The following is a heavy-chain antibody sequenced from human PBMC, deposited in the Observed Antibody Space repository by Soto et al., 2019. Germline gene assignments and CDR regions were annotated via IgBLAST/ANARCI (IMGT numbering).Heavy chain of an antibody. Sequence: PSETLSLTCTVPGGSISSSSYYWGWIRQPPGKGLEWIGSIYYSGSTYYNPSLKSRVTISVDTSKNQFSLKLSSVTAADTAVYYCARSMGGVAAGGAFDIWGQGTMVTVSS. D-gene: IGHD6-25*01. CDR1: GGSISSSSYY. CDR3: ARSMGGVAAGGAFDI. J-gene: IGHJ3*02. V-gene: IGHV4-39*01. CDR2: IYYSGST.